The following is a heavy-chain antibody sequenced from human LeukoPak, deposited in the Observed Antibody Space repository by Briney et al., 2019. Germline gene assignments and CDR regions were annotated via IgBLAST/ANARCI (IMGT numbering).Heavy chain of an antibody. Sequence: SETLSLTCTVSGGSVSSGNYYRSWIRQPPGKGLEWIGYVYYTGSTNYNPSLKSRVTISVDTSKNQFSLQLSSVTAADTAVYYCARVLDRRYFDYWGQGALVTVSS. D-gene: IGHD1-1*01. CDR1: GGSVSSGNYY. V-gene: IGHV4-61*01. CDR2: VYYTGST. CDR3: ARVLDRRYFDY. J-gene: IGHJ4*02.